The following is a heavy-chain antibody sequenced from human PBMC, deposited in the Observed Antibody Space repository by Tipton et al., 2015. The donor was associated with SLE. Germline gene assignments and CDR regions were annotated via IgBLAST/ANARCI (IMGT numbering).Heavy chain of an antibody. V-gene: IGHV4-34*01. Sequence: TLSLTCAVYGGSFSGYYWSWIRQPPGKGLEWIGEINHSGSTYYNPSLKSRVTISVDTSKNQFSLKLSSVTAADTAVYYCASWDVEMATGDAFDIWGQGTMVTVSS. CDR3: ASWDVEMATGDAFDI. D-gene: IGHD5-24*01. CDR2: INHSGST. CDR1: GGSFSGYY. J-gene: IGHJ3*02.